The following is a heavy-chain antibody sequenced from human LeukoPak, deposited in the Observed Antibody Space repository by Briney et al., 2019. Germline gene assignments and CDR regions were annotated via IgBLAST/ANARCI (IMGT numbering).Heavy chain of an antibody. D-gene: IGHD4-17*01. Sequence: ASVKVSCKASGYTFTSYDINWVRQATGQGLEWMGWMNPNSGNTGYAQKFQGRVTMTRNTSISTAYMELSSLRSEDTAVYYCARDRGAGDYGDYYYYMDVWGKGTTVTVSS. CDR2: MNPNSGNT. V-gene: IGHV1-8*01. J-gene: IGHJ6*03. CDR1: GYTFTSYD. CDR3: ARDRGAGDYGDYYYYMDV.